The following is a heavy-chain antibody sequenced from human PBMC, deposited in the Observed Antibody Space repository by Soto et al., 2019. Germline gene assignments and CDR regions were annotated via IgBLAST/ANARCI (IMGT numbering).Heavy chain of an antibody. CDR3: ARHPYGDYDAMYV. CDR2: IYPGDSDT. Sequence: GESLKISCNGSGYIFTNYWIGWVRQMPGKGLEWMGIIYPGDSDTRYSPSFQGQVTISVDKSVSTAYLQWSSLKASDTAMYYRARHPYGDYDAMYVWGQGTTVTVSS. J-gene: IGHJ6*02. V-gene: IGHV5-51*01. D-gene: IGHD4-17*01. CDR1: GYIFTNYW.